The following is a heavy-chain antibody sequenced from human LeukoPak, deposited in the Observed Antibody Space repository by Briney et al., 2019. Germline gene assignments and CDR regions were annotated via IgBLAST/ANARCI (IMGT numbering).Heavy chain of an antibody. V-gene: IGHV3-48*02. J-gene: IGHJ6*02. CDR3: ARPWNYYYYYGMDV. CDR1: GFTFSSSW. Sequence: GGSLRLSRAVSGFTFSSSWMHWVRQAPGKGLEWVSYISSSSSTIYYADSVKGRFTISRDNAKNSLYLQMNSLRDEDTAVYYCARPWNYYYYYGMDVWGQGTTVTVSS. CDR2: ISSSSSTI. D-gene: IGHD1-1*01.